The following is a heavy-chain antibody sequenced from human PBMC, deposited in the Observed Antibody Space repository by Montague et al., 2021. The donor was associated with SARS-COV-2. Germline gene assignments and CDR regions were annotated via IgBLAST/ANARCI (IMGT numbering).Heavy chain of an antibody. V-gene: IGHV4-59*08. J-gene: IGHJ4*02. CDR3: ARHANRDWYYFDY. CDR1: GGSISSSY. CDR2: IYHYVSA. D-gene: IGHD1-14*01. Sequence: SETLSLTCSVSGGSISSSYWSWIRQPPGKGLEWIGYIYHYVSAKYNPSLKSRVTISVDTSKNQFSLKLSSVTAVDTAVYYCARHANRDWYYFDYWGQGTLVTVSS.